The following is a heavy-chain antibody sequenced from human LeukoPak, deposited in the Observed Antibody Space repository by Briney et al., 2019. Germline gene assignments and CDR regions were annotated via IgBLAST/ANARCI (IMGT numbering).Heavy chain of an antibody. D-gene: IGHD2-2*01. V-gene: IGHV3-23*01. Sequence: GGSLRLSCAASGFTFSSYVMNWVRQAPGKGLEWVSAISGSGVSTSYADSVKGRFTISRDNSKNTLYLHMNSLRAEDTAIYFCPKDPANQLLYPAHFSHWGQGTLVTVSS. CDR1: GFTFSSYV. CDR3: PKDPANQLLYPAHFSH. CDR2: ISGSGVST. J-gene: IGHJ1*01.